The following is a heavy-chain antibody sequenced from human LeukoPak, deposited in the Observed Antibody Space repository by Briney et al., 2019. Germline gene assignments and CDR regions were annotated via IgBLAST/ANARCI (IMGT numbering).Heavy chain of an antibody. CDR3: ARHRLFYYYDILTGYYFFDY. D-gene: IGHD3-9*01. J-gene: IGHJ4*02. CDR1: GGSFSGYY. V-gene: IGHV4-34*01. Sequence: PSETLSLTCAVYGGSFSGYYWSWIRQPPGKGLEWIGEINHSGSTNYNPSLKSRVTISVDTSKNQLSLKLSSVTAADTAVYYCARHRLFYYYDILTGYYFFDYWGQGTLVTVSS. CDR2: INHSGST.